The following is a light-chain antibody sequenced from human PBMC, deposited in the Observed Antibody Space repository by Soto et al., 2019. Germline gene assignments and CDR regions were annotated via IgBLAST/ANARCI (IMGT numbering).Light chain of an antibody. CDR1: QSIRYW. Sequence: DIPKTQSPSTLSTSVGDTVTITCRASQSIRYWLAWFQQKPGKAPNLLIYATSTLQSGVPSRFSGSGSGTEFTLTISSLQPEDFATYYCHQLNNYPLTFRGGTK. CDR3: HQLNNYPLT. J-gene: IGKJ4*01. V-gene: IGKV1-9*01. CDR2: ATS.